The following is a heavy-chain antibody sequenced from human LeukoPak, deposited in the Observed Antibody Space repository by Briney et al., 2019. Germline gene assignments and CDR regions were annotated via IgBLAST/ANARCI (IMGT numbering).Heavy chain of an antibody. D-gene: IGHD2-21*02. Sequence: GGSLRLSCAASGFTFSDSYMNWIRQAPGKGLEWVSYISGSSSYTYYADSVKGRFTISRDNAKNSLYLQMNSLRAEDTALYYCARVMGDHDAFDIWGQGTMVTVSS. CDR1: GFTFSDSY. J-gene: IGHJ3*02. CDR2: ISGSSSYT. V-gene: IGHV3-11*05. CDR3: ARVMGDHDAFDI.